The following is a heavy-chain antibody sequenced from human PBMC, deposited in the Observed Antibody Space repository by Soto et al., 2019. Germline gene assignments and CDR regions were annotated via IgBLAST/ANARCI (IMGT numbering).Heavy chain of an antibody. CDR3: ARDEYGGDSGYTMDV. Sequence: QVQLVQSGAAVKKPGASVKVSCKASGYTFIRFAISWVRQAPGQGLEWMGWISTNYGNTNYAQNLQGRVTMTTDTSTKTAYMELRSLRSDDTAVYYCARDEYGGDSGYTMDVWGQGTTVTVSS. CDR2: ISTNYGNT. D-gene: IGHD2-21*02. J-gene: IGHJ6*02. CDR1: GYTFIRFA. V-gene: IGHV1-18*01.